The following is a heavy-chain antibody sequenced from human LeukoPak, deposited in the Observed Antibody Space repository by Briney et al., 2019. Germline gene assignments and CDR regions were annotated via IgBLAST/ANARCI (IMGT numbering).Heavy chain of an antibody. CDR2: ISGSGGST. J-gene: IGHJ4*02. Sequence: PGGSLRLSCAPSGFTSSTYAMNWVRQAPRKRLQWVSAISGSGGSTDYADSVKGRFTISRDNSKNTLYLQMNSLRAEDTALYYCVKDRVAADYYFDYWGQGTLVTVSS. CDR1: GFTSSTYA. CDR3: VKDRVAADYYFDY. D-gene: IGHD6-13*01. V-gene: IGHV3-23*01.